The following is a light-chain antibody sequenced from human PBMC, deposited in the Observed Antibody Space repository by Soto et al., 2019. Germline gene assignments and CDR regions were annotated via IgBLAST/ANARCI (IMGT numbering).Light chain of an antibody. Sequence: QSALTQPASVSGSPGQSITISCTGTSSDVGGYNYVSWYQQHPGKAPKLIIYEVSNRPSGVSNRFSGSKSGNTASLTISGLQAEDEADYYCSSYTSSSTHYVFGTGPSSPS. CDR3: SSYTSSSTHYV. CDR1: SSDVGGYNY. J-gene: IGLJ1*01. CDR2: EVS. V-gene: IGLV2-14*01.